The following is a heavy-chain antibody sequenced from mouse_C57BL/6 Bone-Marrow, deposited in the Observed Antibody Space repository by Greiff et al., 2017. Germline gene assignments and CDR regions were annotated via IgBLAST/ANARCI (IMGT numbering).Heavy chain of an antibody. J-gene: IGHJ1*03. CDR1: GYTFTRYW. D-gene: IGHD2-5*01. CDR3: ARESNYGYFDV. Sequence: VQLQQPGAELVMPGASVKLSCKASGYTFTRYWMHWVKQRPVQGLAWIGEIDPSDSYTNYNQKFKGKSTLTVDKSSSTAYMQLSSLTSEDSAVYYCARESNYGYFDVWGTGTTVTVSS. CDR2: IDPSDSYT. V-gene: IGHV1-69*01.